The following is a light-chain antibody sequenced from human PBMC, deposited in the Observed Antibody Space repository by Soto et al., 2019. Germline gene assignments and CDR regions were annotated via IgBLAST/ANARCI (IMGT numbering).Light chain of an antibody. J-gene: IGKJ1*01. CDR3: QQYGTSPPT. V-gene: IGKV3-20*01. Sequence: DIVLTQSPGTLSLSPEEIATLCCRASQSVSSSYLAWYQQKPGQAPRLLISGASSRATGIPDRFSGSGSGTDFTLTISRLEPEDFAVFYCQQYGTSPPTFGQGTKVDIK. CDR2: GAS. CDR1: QSVSSSY.